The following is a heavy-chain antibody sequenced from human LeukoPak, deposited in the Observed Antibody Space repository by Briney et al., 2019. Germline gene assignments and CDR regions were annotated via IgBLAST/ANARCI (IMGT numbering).Heavy chain of an antibody. CDR1: GGSISSYY. CDR2: IYSSGST. CDR3: AKGASAGYYDAVAAPPNDY. J-gene: IGHJ4*02. Sequence: PSETLSLTCTVSGGSISSYYWSWIRQAAGKGLEWIGRIYSSGSTSCNPSLKTRVTMSVDTSKNQVSLKVSSVTAADTAVYYCAKGASAGYYDAVAAPPNDYWGQGTLVTVSS. V-gene: IGHV4-4*07. D-gene: IGHD6-19*01.